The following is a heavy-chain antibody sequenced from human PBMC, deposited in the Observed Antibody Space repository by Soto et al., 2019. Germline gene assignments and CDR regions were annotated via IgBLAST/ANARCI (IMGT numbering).Heavy chain of an antibody. CDR2: ISFKGTT. V-gene: IGHV4-39*01. Sequence: PSETLSLTCSVSGGSTSSSGYYWGSIRQPPGKGLEWIGSISFKGTTYYNPSLKSRVTISLDTSKNQFSLELSSVTAADTAVFYCARSTFWYYHETRGYHGFATWGQGTLATVSS. D-gene: IGHD3-22*01. CDR1: GGSTSSSGYY. CDR3: ARSTFWYYHETRGYHGFAT. J-gene: IGHJ5*02.